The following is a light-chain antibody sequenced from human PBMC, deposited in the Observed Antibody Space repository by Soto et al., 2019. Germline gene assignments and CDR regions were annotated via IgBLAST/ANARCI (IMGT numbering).Light chain of an antibody. V-gene: IGLV2-8*01. CDR2: EVT. J-gene: IGLJ1*01. CDR3: SSYAGSNNYV. CDR1: SSDVGSYNY. Sequence: QSALTQPPSASGSPGQSVAISCTGTSSDVGSYNYVSWYQQQPGKAPRLMIYEVTKRPSGIPDRFSGSKSGNTASLTVSGLQAEDEADYYCSSYAGSNNYVFGTGTKVTVL.